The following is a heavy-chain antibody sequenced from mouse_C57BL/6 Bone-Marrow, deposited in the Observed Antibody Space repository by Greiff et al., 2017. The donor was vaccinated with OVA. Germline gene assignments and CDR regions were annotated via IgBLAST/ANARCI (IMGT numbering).Heavy chain of an antibody. CDR3: TSYGNFDY. Sequence: VQLQQSGAELVRPGASVKLSCTASGFNIKDDYMHWVKQRPEQGLEWIGWIDPENGATEYASKFQGKAPITADTSSNTAYLQLSSLTSEDTAVYYCTSYGNFDYWGQGTTLTVSS. CDR1: GFNIKDDY. D-gene: IGHD2-1*01. J-gene: IGHJ2*01. CDR2: IDPENGAT. V-gene: IGHV14-4*01.